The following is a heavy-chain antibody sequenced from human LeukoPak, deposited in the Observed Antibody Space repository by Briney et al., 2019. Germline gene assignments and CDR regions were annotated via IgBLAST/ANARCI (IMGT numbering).Heavy chain of an antibody. Sequence: PSETLSLTCIVSGYSISSGYYWGWFRQPPGKGLEWVGSVYHSGTTYYNPSLKSRLTISVDTSKNQFSLKLSSVTAADTAVYYCAREDPSPWGQGTLVTVSS. CDR3: AREDPSP. V-gene: IGHV4-38-2*02. CDR2: VYHSGTT. J-gene: IGHJ4*02. CDR1: GYSISSGYY.